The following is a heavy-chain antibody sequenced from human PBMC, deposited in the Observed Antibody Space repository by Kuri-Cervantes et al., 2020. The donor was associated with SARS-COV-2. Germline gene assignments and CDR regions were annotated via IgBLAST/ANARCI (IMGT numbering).Heavy chain of an antibody. CDR1: GFTFSSYG. CDR2: ISYDGSNK. CDR3: AKVAEEDSSGWYPDYYYGMDV. J-gene: IGHJ6*02. Sequence: GESLKISCAASGFTFSSYGMHWVRQAPGKGLEWVAVISYDGSNKYYADSVKGRFTISRDNSKNTLYLQMNSLRVEDTAVYYCAKVAEEDSSGWYPDYYYGMDVWGQGTTVTVSS. D-gene: IGHD6-19*01. V-gene: IGHV3-30*18.